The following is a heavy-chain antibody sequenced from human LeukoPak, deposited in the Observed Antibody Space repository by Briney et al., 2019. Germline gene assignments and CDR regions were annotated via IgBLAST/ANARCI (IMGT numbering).Heavy chain of an antibody. J-gene: IGHJ5*02. CDR1: GYTFTSYG. CDR2: ISAYNGNT. D-gene: IGHD2-15*01. Sequence: ASVKVSCKASGYTFTSYGISWVRQAPGHGLEWMGWISAYNGNTNYAQKLQGRVTMTTDTSTSTAYMELRSLRSDDTAVYYCARDYCSGGSCYSSNWFDPWGQGTLVTVSS. V-gene: IGHV1-18*01. CDR3: ARDYCSGGSCYSSNWFDP.